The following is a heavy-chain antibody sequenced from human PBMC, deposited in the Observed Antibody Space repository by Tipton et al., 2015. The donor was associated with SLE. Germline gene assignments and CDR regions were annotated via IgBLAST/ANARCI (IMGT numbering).Heavy chain of an antibody. CDR1: GGSISSGDYY. CDR2: IYYSGST. Sequence: LRLSCTVSGGSISSGDYYWSWIRQPPGKGLEWIGYIYYSGSTYYNPSLKSRVTISVDTSKNQFSLKLSSVTAADTAVYYCANWRWAAAGKGSLDYWGQGTLVTVSS. D-gene: IGHD6-13*01. CDR3: ANWRWAAAGKGSLDY. J-gene: IGHJ4*02. V-gene: IGHV4-30-4*01.